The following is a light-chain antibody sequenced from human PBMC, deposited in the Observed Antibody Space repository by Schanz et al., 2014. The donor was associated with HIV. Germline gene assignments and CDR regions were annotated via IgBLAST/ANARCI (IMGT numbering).Light chain of an antibody. CDR1: SRDVDSNNY. CDR2: EVS. V-gene: IGLV2-8*01. CDR3: SSYAGSNSVI. J-gene: IGLJ2*01. Sequence: QSVLTQPASVSGSPGQSITISCTGNSRDVDSNNYVSWYQQCPGKAPKLMIYEVSKRPSGVPDRFSGSKSGNTTSLTVSGLQAEDEADYYCSSYAGSNSVIFGGGTKLTVL.